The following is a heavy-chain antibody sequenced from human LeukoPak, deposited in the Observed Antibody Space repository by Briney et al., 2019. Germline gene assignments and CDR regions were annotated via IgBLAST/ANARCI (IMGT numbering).Heavy chain of an antibody. D-gene: IGHD3-22*01. CDR2: IYYSGST. J-gene: IGHJ4*02. CDR3: ARASDGRDYYDSSGYLYDY. Sequence: SETLSLTCTVSGGSISSYYWSWIRQPPGKGLEWIGYIYYSGSTNYNPSLKSRVTISVDTSKNQFSLKLSSVTAADTAVYYCARASDGRDYYDSSGYLYDYWGQGTLVTVSS. V-gene: IGHV4-59*01. CDR1: GGSISSYY.